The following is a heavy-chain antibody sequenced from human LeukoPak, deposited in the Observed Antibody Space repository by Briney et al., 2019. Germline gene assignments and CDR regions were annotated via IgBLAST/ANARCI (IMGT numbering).Heavy chain of an antibody. CDR1: GFTFSSYS. CDR2: ISSSSSTI. D-gene: IGHD6-13*01. V-gene: IGHV3-48*01. J-gene: IGHJ4*02. Sequence: GGSQRLSCAASGFTFSSYSMNWVRQAPGKGLEWVSYISSSSSTIYYADSVKGRFTISRDNAKNSLYLQMNSLRAEDTAVYYCAKDSSSWTFDYWGQGTLVTVSS. CDR3: AKDSSSWTFDY.